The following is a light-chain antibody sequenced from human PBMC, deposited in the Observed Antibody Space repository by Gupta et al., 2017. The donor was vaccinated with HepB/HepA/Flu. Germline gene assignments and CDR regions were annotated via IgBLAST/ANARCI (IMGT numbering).Light chain of an antibody. V-gene: IGLV2-8*01. CDR3: TSYAGNDRGV. CDR1: SIDVGGYNS. CDR2: EVT. J-gene: IGLJ2*01. Sequence: QSALTHPPSASGSPGQSVTISCTGTSIDVGGYNSVSWYQTHPGEAPRLMIYEVTKRPSGVPDRFSGSKSGNTASLTVSGLQAEDEADYYCTSYAGNDRGVFGGGTKLTVL.